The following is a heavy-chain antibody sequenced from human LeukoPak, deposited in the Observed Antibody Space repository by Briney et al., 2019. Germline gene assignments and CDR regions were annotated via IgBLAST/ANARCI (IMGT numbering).Heavy chain of an antibody. D-gene: IGHD6-19*01. CDR3: AKGSSSGWYGDWDY. Sequence: PGGSLRLSCAASGFTFSSYWMHWVRQAPGKGLVWVSRINSDGSSTSYADSVKGRFTISRDNAKNTLYLQMNSLRAEDTAVYYCAKGSSSGWYGDWDYWGQGTLVTVSS. J-gene: IGHJ4*02. CDR2: INSDGSST. V-gene: IGHV3-74*01. CDR1: GFTFSSYW.